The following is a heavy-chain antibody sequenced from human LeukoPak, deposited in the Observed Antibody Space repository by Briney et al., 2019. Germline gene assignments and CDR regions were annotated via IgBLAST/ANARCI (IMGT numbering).Heavy chain of an antibody. J-gene: IGHJ4*02. CDR1: GFTFSSHA. CDR2: ISFDGSNK. CDR3: ASVGGYDPLFDY. V-gene: IGHV3-30-3*01. D-gene: IGHD5-12*01. Sequence: GGSLRLPCAASGFTFSSHAMHWVRQAPGKGLEWVAVISFDGSNKYYADSVKGRFTISRDNSKNTLYLQMNSLRTEDTAVYYCASVGGYDPLFDYWGQGTLVTVSS.